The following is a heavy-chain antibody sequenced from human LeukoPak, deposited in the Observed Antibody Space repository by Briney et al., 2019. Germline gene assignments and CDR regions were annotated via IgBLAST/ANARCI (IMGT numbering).Heavy chain of an antibody. V-gene: IGHV1-46*01. J-gene: IGHJ4*02. D-gene: IGHD3-22*01. CDR1: GYTFTSYY. CDR2: INPSGGST. CDR3: ARASPKYYYDSSGYYFDS. Sequence: ASVKVSCKASGYTFTSYYMHWVRQAPGQGLEWMGIINPSGGSTSYAQKFQGRGTMTRDMSTSTVYMELSSMRSEDTAVYYCARASPKYYYDSSGYYFDSWGQGTLVTVSS.